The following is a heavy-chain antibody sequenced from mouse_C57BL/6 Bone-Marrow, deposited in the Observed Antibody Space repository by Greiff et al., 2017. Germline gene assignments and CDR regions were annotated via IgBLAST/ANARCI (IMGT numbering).Heavy chain of an antibody. CDR1: GYTFTDYY. CDR2: INPYNGGT. CDR3: ARGDSSGGVAY. V-gene: IGHV1-19*01. Sequence: VQLQQSGPVLVKPGASVKMSCKASGYTFTDYYMNWVKQSHGKSLEWIGVINPYNGGTSYNQKFKGKATLTVDKSSSTAYMELNSLTSEDSAVYYCARGDSSGGVAYWGQGTLVTVSA. D-gene: IGHD3-2*02. J-gene: IGHJ3*01.